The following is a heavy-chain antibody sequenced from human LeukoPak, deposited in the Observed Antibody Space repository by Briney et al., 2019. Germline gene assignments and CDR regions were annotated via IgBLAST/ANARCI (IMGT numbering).Heavy chain of an antibody. CDR2: IYPGDSNT. J-gene: IGHJ4*02. Sequence: GESLKISCKGSGYSFTSYWIGWVRQMPGKGLEWMGIIYPGDSNTGYSPSFQGQVTISADKSISTAYLQWSSLKASDTAMYYCARLGRYSYGLIDYWGQGTLVTVSS. CDR3: ARLGRYSYGLIDY. D-gene: IGHD5-18*01. CDR1: GYSFTSYW. V-gene: IGHV5-51*01.